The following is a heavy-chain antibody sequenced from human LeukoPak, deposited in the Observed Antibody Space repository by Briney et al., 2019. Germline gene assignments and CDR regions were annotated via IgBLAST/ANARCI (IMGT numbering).Heavy chain of an antibody. CDR2: IYYSGNT. CDR3: ATAVSGTLSAAFDI. Sequence: PSETLSLTCTVSGGSISSYYWSWIRQPPGKGLEWIGYIYYSGNTNYKPSLKSRVTISVDTSKNQFSLKLSSVTAADTAVYYCATAVSGTLSAAFDIWGQGTMVTVSS. V-gene: IGHV4-59*08. CDR1: GGSISSYY. D-gene: IGHD6-19*01. J-gene: IGHJ3*02.